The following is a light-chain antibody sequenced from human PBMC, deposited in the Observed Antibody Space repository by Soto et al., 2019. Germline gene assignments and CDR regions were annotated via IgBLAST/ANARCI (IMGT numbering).Light chain of an antibody. J-gene: IGKJ1*01. CDR1: QSVSSW. V-gene: IGKV1-5*01. CDR2: DAS. CDR3: QQYISFPKT. Sequence: DIQMTQSPPTLPAFVGDTVTITCRASQSVSSWLAWYQQKPGTAPNLLIYDASSLASGVPSRFSGSGSGTKFTLTIRSLQPEDFATYYCQQYISFPKTFGQGTKVEMK.